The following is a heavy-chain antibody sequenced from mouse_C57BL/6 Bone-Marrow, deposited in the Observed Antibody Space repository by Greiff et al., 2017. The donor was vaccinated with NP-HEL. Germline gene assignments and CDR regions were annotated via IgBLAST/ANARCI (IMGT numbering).Heavy chain of an antibody. J-gene: IGHJ1*03. CDR3: ARWNVDLWYIDV. Sequence: QVQLKQPGAELVKPGASVKLSCKASGYTFTSYWMHWVKQRPGQGLEWIGMIHPNSGSTNYNEKFKSKATLTVDKCSSTAYMQLRSLTSEDSEVYYCARWNVDLWYIDVWGTGTTVTVSS. D-gene: IGHD2-4*01. V-gene: IGHV1-64*01. CDR2: IHPNSGST. CDR1: GYTFTSYW.